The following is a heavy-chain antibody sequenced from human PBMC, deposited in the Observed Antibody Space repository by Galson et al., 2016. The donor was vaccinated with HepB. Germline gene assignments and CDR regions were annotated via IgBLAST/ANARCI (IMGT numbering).Heavy chain of an antibody. Sequence: SLRLSCAASGFTFSTYSMNWVRQAPGKGLEWVSYISRSSSTIHYADSVKGRFTISRDNAKNSLYLQENSLRDEDTAVYYCASALGIHDYYGMDVWGQGTTVTVAS. CDR3: ASALGIHDYYGMDV. D-gene: IGHD5-18*01. CDR2: ISRSSSTI. V-gene: IGHV3-48*02. CDR1: GFTFSTYS. J-gene: IGHJ6*02.